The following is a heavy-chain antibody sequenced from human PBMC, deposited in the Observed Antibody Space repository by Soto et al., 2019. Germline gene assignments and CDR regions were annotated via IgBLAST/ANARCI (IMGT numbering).Heavy chain of an antibody. D-gene: IGHD1-1*01. J-gene: IGHJ4*02. V-gene: IGHV4-31*03. Sequence: QVQLQESGPGLVKPSQTLSLTCTVSGGSISSGDYYWSWIRQDPGKGLEWIGYIYYSGSTYYNPSLKSRITISVDTSKNQFSLKLSSVTAADTAVYYCARWPQLKPRFDYWGQGTLVTVSS. CDR1: GGSISSGDYY. CDR2: IYYSGST. CDR3: ARWPQLKPRFDY.